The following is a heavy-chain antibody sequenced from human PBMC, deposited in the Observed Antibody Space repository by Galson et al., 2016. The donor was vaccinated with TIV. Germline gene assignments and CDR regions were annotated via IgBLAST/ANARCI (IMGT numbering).Heavy chain of an antibody. CDR2: IYDSGSA. Sequence: LSLTCTVSGGSIGSGGYYWSWIRQHPGKGLEWIGNIYDSGSAYYNPSLKSRVVVSMETSKNEFSLTLTSVTAADTAVYYCARDQGSGAYFDYWGQGTLVTVSS. CDR1: GGSIGSGGYY. CDR3: ARDQGSGAYFDY. D-gene: IGHD2-15*01. J-gene: IGHJ4*02. V-gene: IGHV4-31*03.